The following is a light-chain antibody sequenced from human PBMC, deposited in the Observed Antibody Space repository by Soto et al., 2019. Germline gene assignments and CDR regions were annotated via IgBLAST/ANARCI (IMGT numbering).Light chain of an antibody. V-gene: IGKV4-1*01. CDR3: QQYTGPWT. Sequence: DIVMTQSPDSLAVSLGERATINCKSSQSVLYSSNNKNYLAWYQQKPGQPPKLLIYWASTRESGVPDRFSGSGSVTDFTLTISSLQAEDVAVYYCQQYTGPWTFGQGTKVEIK. CDR1: QSVLYSSNNKNY. CDR2: WAS. J-gene: IGKJ1*01.